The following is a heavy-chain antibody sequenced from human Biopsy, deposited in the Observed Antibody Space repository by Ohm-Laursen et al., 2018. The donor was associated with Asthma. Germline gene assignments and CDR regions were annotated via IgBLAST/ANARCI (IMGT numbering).Heavy chain of an antibody. D-gene: IGHD3-3*01. CDR1: GFSFNSYG. Sequence: SLRLSCAASGFSFNSYGMHWVRQAPGKGLEWVAVMSFDGRQTYYADSVKGRFTISRDNSKNTLYLQMNSLRAEDTAVYYCAKERYYDFWSGYPIWGQGTVVTVS. V-gene: IGHV3-30*18. CDR3: AKERYYDFWSGYPI. CDR2: MSFDGRQT. J-gene: IGHJ3*02.